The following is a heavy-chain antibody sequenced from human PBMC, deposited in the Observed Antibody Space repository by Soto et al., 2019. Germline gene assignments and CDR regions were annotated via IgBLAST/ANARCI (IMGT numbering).Heavy chain of an antibody. D-gene: IGHD2-21*01. J-gene: IGHJ4*02. CDR3: ARGPNSDC. Sequence: PGGSLRLSCAASGFSVGGNYMSWVRQAPGKGLESVSLIYSGGNPFYADSMRGRFTLSRDNSNNMLYLQMDSLRAEDTAVYYCARGPNSDCWGQGTLVTVSS. CDR2: IYSGGNP. V-gene: IGHV3-53*01. CDR1: GFSVGGNY.